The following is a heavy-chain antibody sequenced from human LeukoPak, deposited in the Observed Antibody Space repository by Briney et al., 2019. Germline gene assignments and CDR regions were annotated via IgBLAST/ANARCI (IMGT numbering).Heavy chain of an antibody. CDR1: GFTVTSNY. D-gene: IGHD3-10*01. CDR2: IYSSGST. CDR3: ARDLSSGSNLDY. Sequence: GGSLRLSCAASGFTVTSNYISWVRQAPGKGLEWGSLIYSSGSTYYTASVKGRFTISRDNSKNTLYLKMNSLRVEDTAVYYCARDLSSGSNLDYWGQGTLVTVSS. J-gene: IGHJ4*02. V-gene: IGHV3-53*01.